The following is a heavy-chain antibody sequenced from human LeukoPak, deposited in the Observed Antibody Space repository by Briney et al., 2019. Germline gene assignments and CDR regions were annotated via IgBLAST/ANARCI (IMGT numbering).Heavy chain of an antibody. V-gene: IGHV3-21*04. CDR3: ARGGYSYGYTLYYFDY. D-gene: IGHD5-18*01. J-gene: IGHJ4*02. CDR1: GFTFSSNS. Sequence: GGSLRLSCAASGFTFSSNSMKWVRQAPGKGLEWVSSISSSSSYIYYADSVKGRFTISRDNAENSLYLQMNSLRAEDTAVYYCARGGYSYGYTLYYFDYWGQGTLVTVSS. CDR2: ISSSSSYI.